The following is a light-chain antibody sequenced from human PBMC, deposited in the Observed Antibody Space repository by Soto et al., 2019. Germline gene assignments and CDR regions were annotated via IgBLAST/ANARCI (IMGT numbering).Light chain of an antibody. CDR1: RSNIGSNT. V-gene: IGLV1-44*01. Sequence: QSVLTQPPSTSGTPGQRVTISCSGSRSNIGSNTVTWYQQLQGTAPKLIIYSNNQRPSGVPDRFSGYKSGTSASLAISGLQSEDEADYYCAAWDDSMNGSYVFGTGTKVTVL. J-gene: IGLJ1*01. CDR3: AAWDDSMNGSYV. CDR2: SNN.